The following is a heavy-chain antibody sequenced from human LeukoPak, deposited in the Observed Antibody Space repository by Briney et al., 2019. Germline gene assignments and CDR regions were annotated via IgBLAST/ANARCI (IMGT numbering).Heavy chain of an antibody. CDR2: IYYSGST. J-gene: IGHJ4*02. CDR3: ARTVWFGELYYFDY. V-gene: IGHV4-59*01. Sequence: GSLRLSCPASGFTFSSYAMSWIRQPPGKGLEWIGYIYYSGSTNYNPSLKSRVTISVDTSKNQFSLKLSSVTAADTAVYYCARTVWFGELYYFDYWGQGTLVTVSS. CDR1: GFTFSSYA. D-gene: IGHD3-10*01.